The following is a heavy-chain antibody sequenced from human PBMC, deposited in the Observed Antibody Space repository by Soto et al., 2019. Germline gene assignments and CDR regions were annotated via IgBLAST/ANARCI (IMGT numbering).Heavy chain of an antibody. CDR2: INPNSGGT. CDR3: AREGITIFGVVIAASTSDAFDI. J-gene: IGHJ3*02. Sequence: ASVKVSCKASGYTFTVYYMHWVRQAPGQGLEWMGWINPNSGGTNYAQKFQGWVTMTRDTSISTAYMELSRLRSDDTAVYYCAREGITIFGVVIAASTSDAFDIWGQGTMVTVSS. CDR1: GYTFTVYY. D-gene: IGHD3-3*01. V-gene: IGHV1-2*04.